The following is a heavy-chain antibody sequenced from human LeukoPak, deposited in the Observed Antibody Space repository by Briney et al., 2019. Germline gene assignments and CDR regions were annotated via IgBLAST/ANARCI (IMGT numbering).Heavy chain of an antibody. D-gene: IGHD3-9*01. CDR1: GYTFTSYG. CDR3: ARDGGPDILTGYYPWRIYYHYYMDV. V-gene: IGHV1-18*01. J-gene: IGHJ6*03. Sequence: ASVKVSCKASGYTFTSYGISWVRQAPGQGLEWMGWISAYNGNTNYAQKLQGRVTMTTDTSTSTAYMELRSLRSDDTAVYYCARDGGPDILTGYYPWRIYYHYYMDVWGKGTTVTVSS. CDR2: ISAYNGNT.